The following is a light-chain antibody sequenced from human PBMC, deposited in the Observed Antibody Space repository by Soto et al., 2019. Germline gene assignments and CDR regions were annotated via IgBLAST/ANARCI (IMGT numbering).Light chain of an antibody. V-gene: IGLV1-40*01. J-gene: IGLJ2*01. CDR1: TSNIGADFD. CDR3: QSYDNSLRGYVL. Sequence: QLVLTQPPSVSGAPGQRVTISCTGSTSNIGADFDVNWYQQLPGTAPKLLIYGNNNRPSGVPDRFSGSKSGTSASLAITGLQAGDEAHYYCQSYDNSLRGYVLFGGGTKLTVL. CDR2: GNN.